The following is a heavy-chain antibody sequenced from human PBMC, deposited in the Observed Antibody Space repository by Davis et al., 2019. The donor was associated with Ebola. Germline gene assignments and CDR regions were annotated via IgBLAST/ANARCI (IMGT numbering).Heavy chain of an antibody. V-gene: IGHV1-69*13. CDR2: IIPIFGTA. CDR1: GGTFSSYS. CDR3: ARDLHHYGSGNYFDY. J-gene: IGHJ4*02. D-gene: IGHD3-10*01. Sequence: SVKVSCKASGGTFSSYSISWVRQAPGQGLEWMGGIIPIFGTANYAQKFQGRVTITADESTSTAYMELSSPRSEDTAVYYCARDLHHYGSGNYFDYWGQGTLVTVSS.